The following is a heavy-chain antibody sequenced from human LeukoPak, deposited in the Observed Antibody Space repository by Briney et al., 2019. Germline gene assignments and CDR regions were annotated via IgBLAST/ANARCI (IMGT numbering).Heavy chain of an antibody. D-gene: IGHD3-22*01. J-gene: IGHJ4*02. CDR2: IKQDGSEK. CDR3: ARDGFRSYYYDSSGYSRVPYYFDY. V-gene: IGHV3-7*01. Sequence: PGGSLRLSCAASGFTFSSYWMSWVRQAPGKGLEWVANIKQDGSEKYYVDSVKGRFTISRGNAKNSLYLQMNSLRAEDTAVYYCARDGFRSYYYDSSGYSRVPYYFDYWGQGTLVTVSS. CDR1: GFTFSSYW.